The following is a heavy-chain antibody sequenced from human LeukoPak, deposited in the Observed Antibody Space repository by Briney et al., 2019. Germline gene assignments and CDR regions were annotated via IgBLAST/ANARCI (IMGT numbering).Heavy chain of an antibody. D-gene: IGHD4/OR15-4a*01. J-gene: IGHJ4*02. Sequence: ASVKVSCKASGYTFTSYDINWVRQATGQGLEWMGWMNPNRCNTGYAQKFQGRVTITRNTSLSTAYMELSSLRSEDTAVYYCARGWYGANVYWGQGTLVTVSS. CDR1: GYTFTSYD. V-gene: IGHV1-8*01. CDR3: ARGWYGANVY. CDR2: MNPNRCNT.